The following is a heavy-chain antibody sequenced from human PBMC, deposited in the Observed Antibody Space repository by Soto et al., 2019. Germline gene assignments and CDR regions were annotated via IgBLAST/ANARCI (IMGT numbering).Heavy chain of an antibody. CDR1: GGSISSYY. CDR3: ARKFKGASSSWFDP. CDR2: IYYSGST. D-gene: IGHD1-26*01. V-gene: IGHV4-59*01. J-gene: IGHJ5*02. Sequence: QVQLQESGPGLVKPSETLSLTCTVSGGSISSYYWSWIRQPPGKGLEWIGYIYYSGSTNYNPSLNSRVTISINTSKNQFSLKLSSVTAADTAVYYCARKFKGASSSWFDPWGQGTLVTVSS.